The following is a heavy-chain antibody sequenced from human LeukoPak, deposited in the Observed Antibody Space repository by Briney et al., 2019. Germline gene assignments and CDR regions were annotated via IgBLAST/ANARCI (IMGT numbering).Heavy chain of an antibody. CDR1: GYTFTSYD. V-gene: IGHV1-8*01. J-gene: IGHJ4*02. CDR2: MNPNSGNT. D-gene: IGHD6-6*01. CDR3: ARDRSFVEQLGY. Sequence: ASVKVSCKASGYTFTSYDINWVRQATGQGLEWMGWMNPNSGNTGYAQKFQGRVTMTRNTSISTAYMELSSLRSEDTAVYYCARDRSFVEQLGYWGQGTLVTVSS.